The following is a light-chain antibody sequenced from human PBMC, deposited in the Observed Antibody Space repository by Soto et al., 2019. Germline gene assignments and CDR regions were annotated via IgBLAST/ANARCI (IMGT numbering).Light chain of an antibody. CDR2: DVS. Sequence: QSALTQPPSASGSPGQSVTISCTGTSSDFGAYKSVSWYQQHPGKAPKLIIFDVSKRPSGVPDRFSGSKSGNTASLTVSGLQAEDEADDYCSSSADSNTLYVFGTGTKLTVL. CDR1: SSDFGAYKS. V-gene: IGLV2-8*01. J-gene: IGLJ1*01. CDR3: SSSADSNTLYV.